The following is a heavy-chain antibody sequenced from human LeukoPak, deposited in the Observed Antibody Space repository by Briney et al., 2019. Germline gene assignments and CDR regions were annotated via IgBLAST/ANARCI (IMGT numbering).Heavy chain of an antibody. CDR1: GGSISSSSYY. V-gene: IGHV4-39*07. D-gene: IGHD6-13*01. CDR2: IYYSGST. Sequence: SETLSLTCTVSGGSISSSSYYWGWIRQPPGKGLEWIGSIYYSGSTYYNPSLKSRVTISVDTSKNQFSLKLSSVTAADTAVYYCARLIAAAGSAVDPWGQGTLVTVSS. J-gene: IGHJ5*02. CDR3: ARLIAAAGSAVDP.